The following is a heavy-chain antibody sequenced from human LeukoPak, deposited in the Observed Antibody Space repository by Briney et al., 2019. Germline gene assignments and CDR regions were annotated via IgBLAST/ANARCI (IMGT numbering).Heavy chain of an antibody. CDR2: IYTSGST. J-gene: IGHJ5*02. V-gene: IGHV4-61*02. CDR1: GASISSGEYY. CDR3: ARRGIVVVITQSWFDP. D-gene: IGHD3-22*01. Sequence: SETLSLTCAVSGASISSGEYYWSWIRQPAGKGLEWIGRIYTSGSTNYNPSLKSRVTISVDTSKNQFSLKLSSVTAADTAVYYCARRGIVVVITQSWFDPWGQGTLVTVSS.